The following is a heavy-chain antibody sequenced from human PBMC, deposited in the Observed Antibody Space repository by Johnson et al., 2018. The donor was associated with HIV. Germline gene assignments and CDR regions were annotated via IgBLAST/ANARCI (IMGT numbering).Heavy chain of an antibody. Sequence: VQLVESGGGVVQPGRSLRLSCAASGFTFTFYAMHWVRQAPGKGLEWVSVIYSGGSTYYADSVKGRFTISRDNSKNTLYLQMNSLRAEDTAVYYCARASDAFDIWGQGTMVTVSS. CDR2: IYSGGST. J-gene: IGHJ3*02. CDR1: GFTFTFYA. V-gene: IGHV3-66*01. CDR3: ARASDAFDI.